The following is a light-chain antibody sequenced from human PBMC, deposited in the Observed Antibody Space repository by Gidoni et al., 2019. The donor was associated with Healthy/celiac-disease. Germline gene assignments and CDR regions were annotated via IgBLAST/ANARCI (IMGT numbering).Light chain of an antibody. CDR3: QESYSTPRT. V-gene: IGKV1-39*01. CDR1: QSISSY. J-gene: IGKJ1*01. CDR2: AAS. Sequence: DIQMTQSPSSLSASVGDRVTITCRASQSISSYLNWYQQKPGKAPKLLIYAASSLQSGVPSRFRGSGSGTEFTLTISRLQPEDVATYYCQESYSTPRTFGQXTKVEIK.